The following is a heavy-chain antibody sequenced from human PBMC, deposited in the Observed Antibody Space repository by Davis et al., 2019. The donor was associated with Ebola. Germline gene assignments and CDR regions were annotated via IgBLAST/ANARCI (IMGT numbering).Heavy chain of an antibody. D-gene: IGHD3-22*01. CDR3: AAYDSTFRNY. CDR2: ISWDGRST. V-gene: IGHV3-43D*03. J-gene: IGHJ4*02. CDR1: GFTFSDYY. Sequence: GESLKISCAASGFTFSDYYMTWIRQAPGKGLEWVSLISWDGRSTAYGNSVRDRFTISRDNSGNFLYLEMNGLRAEDTALYYCAAYDSTFRNYWGQGTLVTVSS.